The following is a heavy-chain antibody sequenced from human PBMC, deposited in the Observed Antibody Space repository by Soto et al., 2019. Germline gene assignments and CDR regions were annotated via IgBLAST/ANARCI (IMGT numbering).Heavy chain of an antibody. CDR3: VRDQYSGHDFAL. CDR1: GASIAGGSYY. J-gene: IGHJ5*02. Sequence: SETLSLTCSVSGASIAGGSYYWSWVRQPPGKGLEWIGYIPSRGRPFYNPSLTSRGTISADSSKNQLSLQLTSVTAADTAVYYCVRDQYSGHDFALWGQGNLVTVSS. V-gene: IGHV4-30-4*01. D-gene: IGHD5-12*01. CDR2: IPSRGRP.